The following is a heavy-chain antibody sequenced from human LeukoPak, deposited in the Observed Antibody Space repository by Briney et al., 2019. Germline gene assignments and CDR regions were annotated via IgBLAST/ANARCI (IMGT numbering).Heavy chain of an antibody. D-gene: IGHD5-18*01. V-gene: IGHV4-39*01. J-gene: IGHJ5*02. CDR3: ARGIPGLREWFDP. CDR2: ICYSGST. CDR1: GGSISSSSYY. Sequence: SETLSLTCTVSGGSISSSSYYWGWIRQPPGKGLEWIGSICYSGSTYYNPSLKSRVTISVDTSKNQFSLKLRSVTAADTAVYYCARGIPGLREWFDPWGQGTLVTVSS.